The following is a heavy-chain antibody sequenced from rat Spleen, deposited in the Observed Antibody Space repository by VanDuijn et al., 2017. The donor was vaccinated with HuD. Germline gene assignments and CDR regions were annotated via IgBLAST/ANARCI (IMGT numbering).Heavy chain of an antibody. CDR3: ARGGIYDY. J-gene: IGHJ2*01. CDR2: ISYDGGST. CDR1: GFTFSNYY. Sequence: EVQLVESDGGLVQPGRSMKLSCAASGFTFSNYYMAWVRQAPKKGLEWVAYISYDGGSTYYRDSVKGRFTISRDDAKSTLYLQMDSLRSEDTAIYYCARGGIYDYWGQGVMVTVSS. V-gene: IGHV5-22*01. D-gene: IGHD1-2*01.